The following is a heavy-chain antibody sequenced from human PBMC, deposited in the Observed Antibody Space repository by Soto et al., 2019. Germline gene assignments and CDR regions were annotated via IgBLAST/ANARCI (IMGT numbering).Heavy chain of an antibody. CDR1: GFTFSSYA. V-gene: IGHV3-30*14. CDR3: ARGGYCSSTSCPDVDYYYYGMDV. Sequence: QVQLVESGGGVVQPGRSLRLSCAASGFTFSSYAMHWVRQAPGKGLEWVAVISYDGSNKYYADSVKGRFTISRDNSKNTLYLQMNSLRAEDTAVYYCARGGYCSSTSCPDVDYYYYGMDVWGQGTTVTVSS. J-gene: IGHJ6*02. D-gene: IGHD2-2*01. CDR2: ISYDGSNK.